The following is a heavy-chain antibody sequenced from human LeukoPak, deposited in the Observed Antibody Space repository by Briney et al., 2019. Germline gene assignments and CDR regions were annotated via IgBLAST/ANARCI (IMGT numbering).Heavy chain of an antibody. CDR2: IDNEGEST. Sequence: PGGSLRLSCAASGFTFSSYSMHWVRQVPGKGLVWVSRIDNEGESTTYADSVKGRFTISRDNPKNTLYLQMNSLRAEDTAVYFCATVAGYSSWYFDHWGEGTLVTVSS. J-gene: IGHJ4*02. V-gene: IGHV3-74*01. CDR3: ATVAGYSSWYFDH. CDR1: GFTFSSYS. D-gene: IGHD5-18*01.